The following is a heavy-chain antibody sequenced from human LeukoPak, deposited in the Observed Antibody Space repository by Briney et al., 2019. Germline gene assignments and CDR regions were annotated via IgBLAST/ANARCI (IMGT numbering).Heavy chain of an antibody. D-gene: IGHD4-17*01. CDR1: GFTVRSNY. CDR2: IYSGGDT. J-gene: IGHJ4*02. V-gene: IGHV3-66*01. CDR3: ARDRGYGDLDYFDY. Sequence: GGSLRLSCAASGFTVRSNYMSWVRQAPGKGLEWVSVIYSGGDTYYADSVKGRFTISRDNSKNTIYLQMNSLRAEETAVYYCARDRGYGDLDYFDYWGQGTLVTVSS.